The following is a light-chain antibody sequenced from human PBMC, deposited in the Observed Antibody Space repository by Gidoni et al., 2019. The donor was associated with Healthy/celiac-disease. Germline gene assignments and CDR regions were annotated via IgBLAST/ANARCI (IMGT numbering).Light chain of an antibody. CDR2: GAS. CDR3: QQYNNWPRA. V-gene: IGKV3-15*01. CDR1: QSVSSN. J-gene: IGKJ2*01. Sequence: EIVMTQSPATLSVSPGERATLSCRASQSVSSNLAWYQQKPGQAPRLLIYGASARATGSPARFSGSGSGTEFTLTISSLQSEDFAVYYCQQYNNWPRAFGQXTKLEIK.